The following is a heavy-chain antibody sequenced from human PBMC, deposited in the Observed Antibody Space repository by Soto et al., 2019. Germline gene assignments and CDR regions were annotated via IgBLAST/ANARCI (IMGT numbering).Heavy chain of an antibody. CDR1: GFTFSSYG. CDR3: AKSYAAFDY. V-gene: IGHV3-30*18. Sequence: GGSLRLSCAASGFTFSSYGMHWVRQAPGKGLEWVAVISYDGSNKYYADSVKGRFTISRDNSKNTLYLQMNSLRAEDTAVYYCAKSYAAFDYWGQGTLVTVSS. CDR2: ISYDGSNK. J-gene: IGHJ4*02.